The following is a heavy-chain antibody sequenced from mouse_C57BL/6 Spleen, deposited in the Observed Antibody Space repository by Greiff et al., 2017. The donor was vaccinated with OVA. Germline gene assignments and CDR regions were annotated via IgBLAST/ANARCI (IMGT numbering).Heavy chain of an antibody. J-gene: IGHJ2*01. CDR1: GYAFSSSW. CDR3: ARWPNYYGSSYTFDY. CDR2: IYPGDGDT. D-gene: IGHD1-1*01. V-gene: IGHV1-82*01. Sequence: QVQLQQSGPELVKPGASVKISCKASGYAFSSSWLNWVKQRPGQGLEWIGRIYPGDGDTNSNGKFQGKATLTADKSSSTAYMQLSSLTSEDSAVYFCARWPNYYGSSYTFDYWGQGTTLTVSS.